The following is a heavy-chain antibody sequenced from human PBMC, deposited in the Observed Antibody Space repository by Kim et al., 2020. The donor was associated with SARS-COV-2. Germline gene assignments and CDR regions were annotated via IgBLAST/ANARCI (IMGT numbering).Heavy chain of an antibody. CDR2: ISYDGSNK. CDR1: GFTFSSYA. J-gene: IGHJ3*02. D-gene: IGHD3-22*01. Sequence: GGSLRLSCAASGFTFSSYAMHWVRQAPGKGLEWVAVISYDGSNKYYADSVKGRFTISRDNSKNTLYLQMNSLRAEDTAVYYCASRGGDYYDSSGYLSIWGQGTMVTVSS. CDR3: ASRGGDYYDSSGYLSI. V-gene: IGHV3-30*04.